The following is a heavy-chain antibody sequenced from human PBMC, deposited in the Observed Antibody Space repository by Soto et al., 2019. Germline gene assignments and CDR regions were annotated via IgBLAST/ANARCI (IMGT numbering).Heavy chain of an antibody. J-gene: IGHJ5*02. D-gene: IGHD6-13*01. V-gene: IGHV3-23*01. CDR1: GFTFSSYA. Sequence: EVQLLESGGGLVQPGGSLRLSCAASGFTFSSYAMSWVRQAPGKGLEWVSAISGSGGSTYYADSVKGRFTISRDNSKNTLYLQMNSLSDYDKAVYYGARSSWPPGEWFDHWGQGTLVTVSS. CDR3: ARSSWPPGEWFDH. CDR2: ISGSGGST.